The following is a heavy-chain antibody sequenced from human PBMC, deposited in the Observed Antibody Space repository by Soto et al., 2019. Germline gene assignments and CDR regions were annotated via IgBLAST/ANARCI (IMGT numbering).Heavy chain of an antibody. Sequence: SVKVSCKASGGTFSNHVFTWVRQAPGQGLEWMGGIIPLFGTSNYAQKFQGRVTLIADESTSTAYMELSSLRSEDTAVYYCARGSRDCSGGSCFPLPTAEYFRHWGPGTLVTVSS. D-gene: IGHD2-15*01. CDR3: ARGSRDCSGGSCFPLPTAEYFRH. V-gene: IGHV1-69*13. J-gene: IGHJ1*01. CDR2: IIPLFGTS. CDR1: GGTFSNHV.